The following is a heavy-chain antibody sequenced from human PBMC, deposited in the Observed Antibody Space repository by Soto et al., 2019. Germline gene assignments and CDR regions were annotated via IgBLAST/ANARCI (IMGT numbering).Heavy chain of an antibody. CDR1: GFTFSDYY. D-gene: IGHD3-22*01. J-gene: IGHJ4*02. CDR3: AKMSSENYYDPVFS. CDR2: ISSSGNTI. V-gene: IGHV3-11*01. Sequence: QVQLEESGGGLVKTSGSLRIACAASGFTFSDYYMSWVRQAPGKGLEWVSYISSSGNTIYYADSVTGRFTISRDNAKNSVYLQMNSLRAEDTALYFCAKMSSENYYDPVFSWGQGTLVTVSS.